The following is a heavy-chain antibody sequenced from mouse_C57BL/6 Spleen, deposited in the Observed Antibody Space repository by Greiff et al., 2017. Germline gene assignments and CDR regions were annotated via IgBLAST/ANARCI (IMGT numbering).Heavy chain of an antibody. CDR3: ARLGPSPSVYYLMDY. CDR1: GYTFTSYW. CDR2: IHPNSGST. V-gene: IGHV1-64*01. Sequence: QVQLKQPGAELVKPGASVKLSCKASGYTFTSYWMHWVKQRPGQGLEWIGMIHPNSGSTNYNEKFKSKATLTADKSSSTAYMQLSSLTSEDSAVYYCARLGPSPSVYYLMDYGGRGTSLSVS. J-gene: IGHJ4*01. D-gene: IGHD3-3*01.